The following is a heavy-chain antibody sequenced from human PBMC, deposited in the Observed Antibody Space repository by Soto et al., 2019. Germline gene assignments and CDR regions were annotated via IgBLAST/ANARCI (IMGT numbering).Heavy chain of an antibody. J-gene: IGHJ4*02. CDR1: GGTFSSYI. D-gene: IGHD1-26*01. CDR3: GRDRESRVGPTVFDY. V-gene: IGHV1-69*04. CDR2: IIPILDIA. Sequence: GASVKVSCKASGGTFSSYIINWVRQAPGQGLEWMGRIIPILDIADYAQKFQGRVTITADKSTSTAYMELRSLRSEDTAVYYCGRDRESRVGPTVFDYWGQGTLVTVSS.